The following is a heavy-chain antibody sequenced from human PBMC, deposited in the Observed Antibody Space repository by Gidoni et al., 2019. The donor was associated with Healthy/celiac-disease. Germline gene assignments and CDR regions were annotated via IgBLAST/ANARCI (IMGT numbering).Heavy chain of an antibody. J-gene: IGHJ5*02. V-gene: IGHV4-31*03. Sequence: QVQLQESGPGLVKPSQTLSLTCTVSGGSISSGGYYWSWIRQHPGKGLEWIGYIYYSGSTYYNPSLKRRVTISVDTSKNQFSLKLSSVTAADTAVYYCARGYSSSWFTLNWFDPWGQGTLVTVSS. CDR1: GGSISSGGYY. D-gene: IGHD6-13*01. CDR3: ARGYSSSWFTLNWFDP. CDR2: IYYSGST.